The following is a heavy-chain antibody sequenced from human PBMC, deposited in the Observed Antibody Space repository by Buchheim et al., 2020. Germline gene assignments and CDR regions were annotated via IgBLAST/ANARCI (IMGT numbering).Heavy chain of an antibody. CDR2: MHHGGTT. V-gene: IGHV4-4*02. CDR1: GVSISSSNW. Sequence: QVQLQESGPGLVEPSGNLSLTCAVSGVSISSSNWWSWVRQPPGEGLEWIGEMHHGGTTNYNPYLDSRITISVDKSKNHFSLKPTSVTASDTAVYYCVRYPYGIIPPGIDYWGQGTL. J-gene: IGHJ4*02. CDR3: VRYPYGIIPPGIDY. D-gene: IGHD1-1*01.